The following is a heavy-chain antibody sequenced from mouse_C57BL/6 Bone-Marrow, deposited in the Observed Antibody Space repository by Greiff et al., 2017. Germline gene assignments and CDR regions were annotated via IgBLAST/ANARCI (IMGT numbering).Heavy chain of an antibody. CDR3: TTEAMDY. J-gene: IGHJ4*01. CDR2: IDPENGDT. CDR1: GFNIKDDY. Sequence: EVQLQESGAELVRPGASVKLSCTASGFNIKDDYMHWVKQRPEQGLEWIGWIDPENGDTEYASKFQGKAPITADTSSNTASLQLSSLTSEDTAVYYCTTEAMDYWGQGTSVTVSS. V-gene: IGHV14-4*01.